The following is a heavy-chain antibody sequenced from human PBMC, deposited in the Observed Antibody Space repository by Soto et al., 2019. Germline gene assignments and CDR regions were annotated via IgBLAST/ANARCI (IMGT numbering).Heavy chain of an antibody. J-gene: IGHJ4*02. CDR2: IRSKANSYAT. V-gene: IGHV3-73*01. CDR1: GFTFSGSA. CDR3: TTPYSGYDYMDYFDY. D-gene: IGHD5-12*01. Sequence: EVQLVESGGGLVQPGGSLKLSCAASGFTFSGSAMHWVRQASGKGLEWVGRIRSKANSYATAYAASVKGRFTISRDDSKNPAYLQMNSLKTEDTAVYYCTTPYSGYDYMDYFDYWGQGTLVTVSS.